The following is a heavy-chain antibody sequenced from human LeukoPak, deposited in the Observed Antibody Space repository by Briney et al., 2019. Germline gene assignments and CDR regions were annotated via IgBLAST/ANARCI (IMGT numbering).Heavy chain of an antibody. CDR2: IIPILGIA. CDR1: GGTFSSYA. V-gene: IGHV1-69*04. Sequence: WASVTVSCKASGGTFSSYAISWVRQAPGQGLEWMGRIIPILGIANYAQKFQGRVTITADKSTSTAYMELSSLRSEDTAVYYCARDSSSSSNPLNDYWGQGTLVTVSS. J-gene: IGHJ4*02. CDR3: ARDSSSSSNPLNDY. D-gene: IGHD6-13*01.